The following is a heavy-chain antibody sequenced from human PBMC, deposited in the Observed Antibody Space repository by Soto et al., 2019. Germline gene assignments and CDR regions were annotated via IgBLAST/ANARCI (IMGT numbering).Heavy chain of an antibody. CDR3: ARDDSMYYDSSGSTPL. J-gene: IGHJ4*02. CDR1: GFTFSSYA. D-gene: IGHD3-22*01. CDR2: IRSSSSYI. V-gene: IGHV3-21*01. Sequence: GGSLRLSCEASGFTFSSYAMKWVRQAPGKGLEWVSSIRSSSSYIYYADSVKGRITISRDNAKNSLYLQMNSLRAEDTAVYYCARDDSMYYDSSGSTPLWGQGTLVTVSS.